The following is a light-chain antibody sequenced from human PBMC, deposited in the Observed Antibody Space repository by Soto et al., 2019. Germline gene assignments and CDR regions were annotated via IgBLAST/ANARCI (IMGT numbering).Light chain of an antibody. CDR2: DAS. V-gene: IGKV3-11*01. Sequence: EIVLTKSPATLSLSPGERDTLSCRTSRSINRHLAWYRQKPGQAPRLLIYDASKRATAIPASVNGSGAGTDFTLTISTLEPEEVGVSYCQQRSNWPPVSFCGGTKVDIK. CDR3: QQRSNWPPVS. J-gene: IGKJ4*01. CDR1: RSINRH.